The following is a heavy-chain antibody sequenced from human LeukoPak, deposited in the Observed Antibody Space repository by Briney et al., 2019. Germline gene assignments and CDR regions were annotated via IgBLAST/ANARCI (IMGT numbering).Heavy chain of an antibody. V-gene: IGHV1-2*02. Sequence: ASVKVSCKASGYTFTGYYMHWVRQAPGQGLEWMGWINPNSGGTNYAQKFQGRVTMTRDTSISTAYMELSRLRSDDTAVYYCARALATYDSGDFDYWGQGTLVTVSS. D-gene: IGHD3-22*01. CDR2: INPNSGGT. CDR1: GYTFTGYY. CDR3: ARALATYDSGDFDY. J-gene: IGHJ4*02.